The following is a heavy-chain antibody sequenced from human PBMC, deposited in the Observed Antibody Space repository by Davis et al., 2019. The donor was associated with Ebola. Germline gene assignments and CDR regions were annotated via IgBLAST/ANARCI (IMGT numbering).Heavy chain of an antibody. CDR2: ISSRSRTI. CDR1: GFTFKDYS. Sequence: GESLKISSAASGFTFKDYSMNLVRQAPGEGLGWVSFISSRSRTIYYADSVKGRLTISRDNDKNSLYLQMNSLRDEDTAVYYCARDLTAHYDFWSGYSRPDAFDIWGQGTMVTVSS. V-gene: IGHV3-48*02. D-gene: IGHD3-3*01. J-gene: IGHJ3*02. CDR3: ARDLTAHYDFWSGYSRPDAFDI.